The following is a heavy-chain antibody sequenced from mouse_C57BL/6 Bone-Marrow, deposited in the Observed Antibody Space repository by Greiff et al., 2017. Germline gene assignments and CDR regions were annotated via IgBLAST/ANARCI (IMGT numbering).Heavy chain of an antibody. V-gene: IGHV1-81*01. CDR2: IYPRSGNT. Sequence: VQLQQSGAELARPGASVKLSCKASGYTFTSYGISWVKQRTGQGLEWIGEIYPRSGNTYYNEKFKGKATLTADKSSSTAYMELRSLTSEDSAVYFCARRYYGSSYDYWGPGTTLTVSS. D-gene: IGHD1-1*01. CDR3: ARRYYGSSYDY. CDR1: GYTFTSYG. J-gene: IGHJ2*01.